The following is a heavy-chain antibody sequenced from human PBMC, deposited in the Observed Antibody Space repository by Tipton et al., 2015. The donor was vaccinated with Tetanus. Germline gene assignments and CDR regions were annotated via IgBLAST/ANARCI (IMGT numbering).Heavy chain of an antibody. D-gene: IGHD2-2*01. J-gene: IGHJ3*01. CDR3: VRRSYCSSSRCFDAFDL. Sequence: TLSLTCSVSGASISSYYWNWIRQVPGKGLEWIGYTHHSGNTNYNPSLSGRVTTSVDTSKNQFSLKLSSVTAADTAVYYCVRRSYCSSSRCFDAFDLWGQGTMVTVSS. V-gene: IGHV4-59*01. CDR2: THHSGNT. CDR1: GASISSYY.